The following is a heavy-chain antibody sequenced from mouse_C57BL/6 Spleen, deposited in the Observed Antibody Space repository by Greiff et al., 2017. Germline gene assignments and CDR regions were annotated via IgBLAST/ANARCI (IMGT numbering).Heavy chain of an antibody. V-gene: IGHV5-15*01. Sequence: EVMLVESGGGLVQPGGSLKLSCAASGFTFSDYGMAWVRQAPRKGPEWVAFISNLAYSIYYADTVTGRFTISRENAKNTLYLEMSSLRSEDTAMYYCARTLITTVVATDWYFDVWGTGTTVTVSS. D-gene: IGHD1-1*01. CDR1: GFTFSDYG. CDR3: ARTLITTVVATDWYFDV. J-gene: IGHJ1*03. CDR2: ISNLAYSI.